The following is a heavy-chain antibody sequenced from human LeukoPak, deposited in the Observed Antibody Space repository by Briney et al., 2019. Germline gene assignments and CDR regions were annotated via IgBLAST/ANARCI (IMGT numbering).Heavy chain of an antibody. V-gene: IGHV3-48*01. J-gene: IGHJ4*02. D-gene: IGHD2-15*01. CDR3: AKGNMAGGGNDH. CDR2: FSSITTSV. CDR1: GFTFSFYS. Sequence: GSLRLSCAASGFTFSFYSMNWVRHAPGEGLGWMSYFSSITTSVNRYEDSVEGRFTISRDNAKNSLFLQMNSRRAEDTAVYYCAKGNMAGGGNDHWGQGTLVTVSS.